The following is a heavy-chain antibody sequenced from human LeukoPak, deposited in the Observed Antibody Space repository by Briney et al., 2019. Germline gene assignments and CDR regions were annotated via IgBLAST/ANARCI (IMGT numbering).Heavy chain of an antibody. CDR1: GLTFSTYA. J-gene: IGHJ4*02. V-gene: IGHV3-23*01. CDR3: ASYTSSSAHSN. D-gene: IGHD6-6*01. CDR2: ISGGGAYT. Sequence: PGGSLRLSCAASGLTFSTYAISWVRQAPGRGLEWVSAISGGGAYTYYADSVKGRFTISGDYSKNTLYLQMNGLRAEDTAVYYCASYTSSSAHSNWGQGTLVTASS.